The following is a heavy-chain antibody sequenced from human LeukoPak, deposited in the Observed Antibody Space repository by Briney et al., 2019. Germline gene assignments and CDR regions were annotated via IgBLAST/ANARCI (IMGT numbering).Heavy chain of an antibody. CDR3: ETDAVLAESAETNIDH. D-gene: IGHD1-14*01. Sequence: GGSLRLSCAASGFTVSSNYMSWVRQAPGKGLEWVSVIFSDGSTYYADSVKGRFTISRDNPKNTLYLQMHRLSAEDTAVYYCETDAVLAESAETNIDHWGQGTLVTVSS. V-gene: IGHV3-53*01. CDR2: IFSDGST. J-gene: IGHJ4*02. CDR1: GFTVSSNY.